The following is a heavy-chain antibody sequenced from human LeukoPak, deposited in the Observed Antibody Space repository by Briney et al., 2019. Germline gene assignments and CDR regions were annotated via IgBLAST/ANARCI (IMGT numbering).Heavy chain of an antibody. Sequence: GGSLRLSCAASGFTFNTYWMSWVRPAAGKGLEWVANIKQDGTEKHYVDSVKGRFTISRDNAKNSLYLQMNSLRAEDTAVYYCARGGPYYDFWSGLNWYFDLWGRGTLVTVSS. D-gene: IGHD3-3*01. J-gene: IGHJ2*01. V-gene: IGHV3-7*05. CDR1: GFTFNTYW. CDR2: IKQDGTEK. CDR3: ARGGPYYDFWSGLNWYFDL.